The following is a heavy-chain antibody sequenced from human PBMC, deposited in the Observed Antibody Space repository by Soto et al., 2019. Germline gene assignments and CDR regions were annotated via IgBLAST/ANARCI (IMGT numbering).Heavy chain of an antibody. CDR3: ARHYGSGSYYIPGYYFDY. CDR1: GGSISSSSYY. CDR2: IYDSGST. D-gene: IGHD3-10*01. J-gene: IGHJ4*02. V-gene: IGHV4-39*01. Sequence: PSETLSLTCTVSGGSISSSSYYWGWIRQPPGKGLEWIGSIYDSGSTYYNPSLKSRATISVDTSKNQFSLKLSSVTAADTAVYYCARHYGSGSYYIPGYYFDYWGQGTLVTVSS.